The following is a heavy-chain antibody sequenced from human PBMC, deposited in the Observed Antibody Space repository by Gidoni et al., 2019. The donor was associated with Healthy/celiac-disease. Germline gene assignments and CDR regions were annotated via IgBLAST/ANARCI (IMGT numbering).Heavy chain of an antibody. Sequence: EVQLLESGGGLVQPGGSLRLSCAASGFTFSSYAMSWVRQAPGKGLEWVSAISGSGCSTYYADSVKGRFTISRDNSKNTLYLQMNSLRAEDTAVYYCARLVGYCSSTSCRNWFDPWGQGTLVTVSS. J-gene: IGHJ5*02. V-gene: IGHV3-23*01. CDR1: GFTFSSYA. CDR2: ISGSGCST. D-gene: IGHD2-2*01. CDR3: ARLVGYCSSTSCRNWFDP.